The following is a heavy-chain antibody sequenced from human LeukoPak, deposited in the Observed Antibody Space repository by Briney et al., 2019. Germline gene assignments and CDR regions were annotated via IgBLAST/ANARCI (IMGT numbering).Heavy chain of an antibody. CDR1: RFTFSSYA. D-gene: IGHD5-24*01. CDR3: ARAEMATSSGGIY. Sequence: GGSLRLSCAASRFTFSSYAMHWVRQAPGKGLEWVAVISYDGSNKYYADSVKGRFTISRDNSKNTLYLQMNSLRAEDTAVYYCARAEMATSSGGIYWGQGTLVTVSS. J-gene: IGHJ4*02. CDR2: ISYDGSNK. V-gene: IGHV3-30*04.